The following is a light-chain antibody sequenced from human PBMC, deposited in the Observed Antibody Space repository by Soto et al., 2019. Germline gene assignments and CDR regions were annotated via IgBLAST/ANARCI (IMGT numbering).Light chain of an antibody. CDR1: NSDVGSYNL. CDR3: SSYAGISTYV. J-gene: IGLJ1*01. V-gene: IGLV2-23*02. Sequence: QSVLTQPASVSGSPGQSITISCTGTNSDVGSYNLVSWYQQHPGKAPKLMIYEVSKRPSGFSNRFSGSKSGNTASLTISGLQAEDEADYCCSSYAGISTYVFGTGTKVTVL. CDR2: EVS.